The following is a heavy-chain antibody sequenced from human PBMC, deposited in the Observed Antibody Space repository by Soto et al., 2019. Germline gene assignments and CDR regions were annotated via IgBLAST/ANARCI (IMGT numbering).Heavy chain of an antibody. J-gene: IGHJ6*03. Sequence: PGGSLRLSCAASGFTFSDHYLSWIRQAPGKGLEWVSYISRSGSTIYYADSVKGRFTISRDNAKNSLYLQMNNLRAEDTAVYYCARDLQYYYMDVWGKGDAVTVSS. CDR3: ARDLQYYYMDV. V-gene: IGHV3-11*01. CDR1: GFTFSDHY. CDR2: ISRSGSTI.